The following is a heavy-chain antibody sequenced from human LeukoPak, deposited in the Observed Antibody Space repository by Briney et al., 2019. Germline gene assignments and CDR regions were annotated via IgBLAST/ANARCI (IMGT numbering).Heavy chain of an antibody. D-gene: IGHD6-13*01. CDR1: GGSISSYY. V-gene: IGHV4-59*01. Sequence: PSETLSLTCTVSGGSISSYYWSWIRQPPGKGLEWIGYIYYSGSTNYNPSLKSRVTISVDTSKNQFSLKLSSVTAADTAVYYCARHRYSSSPVDYWGQGTLVTVSS. J-gene: IGHJ4*02. CDR2: IYYSGST. CDR3: ARHRYSSSPVDY.